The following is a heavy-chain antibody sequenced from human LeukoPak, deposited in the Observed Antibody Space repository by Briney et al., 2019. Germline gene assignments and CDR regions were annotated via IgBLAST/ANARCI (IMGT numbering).Heavy chain of an antibody. V-gene: IGHV4-34*01. CDR1: GGSFSGYY. CDR2: INHSGST. D-gene: IGHD3-22*01. CDR3: ARAHDSSGYYYGY. J-gene: IGHJ4*02. Sequence: KPSETLSLTCAVYGGSFSGYYWSWIRQPPGKGLEWIGEINHSGSTNYNPSLKSRVTISVDTSKNQFSLKLSSVTAADTAVYYCARAHDSSGYYYGYWGQGTLVTVSS.